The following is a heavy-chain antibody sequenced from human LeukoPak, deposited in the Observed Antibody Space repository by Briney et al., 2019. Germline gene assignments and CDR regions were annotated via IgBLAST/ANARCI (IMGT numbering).Heavy chain of an antibody. CDR3: AKGGLVHRFDP. CDR1: GFTFRNYW. CDR2: INPDGSST. J-gene: IGHJ5*02. Sequence: GGSLRLSCVASGFTFRNYWMYWVRQAPGKGLVWLSRINPDGSSTTYADSVKGRFTISRDNSKNTLYLQMNSLRADDTAVYYCAKGGLVHRFDPWGQGTLVTVSS. V-gene: IGHV3-74*01.